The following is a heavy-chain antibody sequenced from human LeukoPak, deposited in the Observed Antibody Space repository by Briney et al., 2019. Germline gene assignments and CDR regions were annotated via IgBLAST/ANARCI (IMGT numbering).Heavy chain of an antibody. CDR3: ARGDTAMEIYYYYSMDV. V-gene: IGHV1-46*01. CDR2: INASGGST. CDR1: GYTFTSYY. J-gene: IGHJ6*03. Sequence: GASVKVSCKASGYTFTSYYMHWVRQAPRQGLEWMGIINASGGSTSYAQKFQGRVTMIRDMSTSTVYMELSSLRSEDTAVYSCARGDTAMEIYYYYSMDVWGKGTTVTVSS. D-gene: IGHD5-18*01.